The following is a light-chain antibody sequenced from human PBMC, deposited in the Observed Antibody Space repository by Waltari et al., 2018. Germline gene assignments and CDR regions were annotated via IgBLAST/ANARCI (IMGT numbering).Light chain of an antibody. V-gene: IGKV3-11*01. CDR2: DAS. Sequence: EIVLTQSPATLSLSPGERATLSCRASQNIGSYLAWYQQKPGQPPRVLIYDASTRATGIPARFSGSGSGADFALTISSLEPDDFAVYYCQQRSNWPRTFGQGTKLEI. CDR1: QNIGSY. J-gene: IGKJ2*01. CDR3: QQRSNWPRT.